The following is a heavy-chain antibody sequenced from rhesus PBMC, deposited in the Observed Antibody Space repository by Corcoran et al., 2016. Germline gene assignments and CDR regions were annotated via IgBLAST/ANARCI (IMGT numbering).Heavy chain of an antibody. Sequence: QVKLQESGPGLLKPSETLSLTCAVSGYSISTGYYWGWLRQRPWKGLEYIGYISGNSWITYCNPSHKSRVTISQDTSNNQFSLKLSSVTAADTAVYYCARGYSGAYDYWGQGVLVTVSS. V-gene: IGHV4-99*02. J-gene: IGHJ4*01. CDR2: ISGNSWIT. D-gene: IGHD6-25*01. CDR1: GYSISTGYY. CDR3: ARGYSGAYDY.